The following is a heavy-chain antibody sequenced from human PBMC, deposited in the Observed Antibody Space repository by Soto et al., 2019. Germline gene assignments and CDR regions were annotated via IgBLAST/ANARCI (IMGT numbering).Heavy chain of an antibody. J-gene: IGHJ2*01. V-gene: IGHV1-69*01. CDR2: IIPIFGTA. Sequence: QVQLVQSGAEVKKPGSSVKVSCKASGGTFSSYAISWVRQAPGQGLEWMGGIIPIFGTANYAQKFQGRVTSTADESTSTADMELSSLSSEDKAVYYCARGWSDSYYYGSGSSYNNPNDYWYFDLWGRGTLVTVSS. D-gene: IGHD3-10*01. CDR3: ARGWSDSYYYGSGSSYNNPNDYWYFDL. CDR1: GGTFSSYA.